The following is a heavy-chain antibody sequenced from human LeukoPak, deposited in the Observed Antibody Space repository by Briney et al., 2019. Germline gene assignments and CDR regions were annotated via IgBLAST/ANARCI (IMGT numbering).Heavy chain of an antibody. V-gene: IGHV3-21*01. D-gene: IGHD5-12*01. Sequence: GGSLRLSCAASGFTFSSYTMNWVRQAPGKGLGWVSSISSSSRYIYYADSVKGRFTISRDNAKNSLYLQMNSLRAEDTAVYYCARAPYRGYELGYWGQGTLVTVSS. J-gene: IGHJ4*02. CDR1: GFTFSSYT. CDR3: ARAPYRGYELGY. CDR2: ISSSSRYI.